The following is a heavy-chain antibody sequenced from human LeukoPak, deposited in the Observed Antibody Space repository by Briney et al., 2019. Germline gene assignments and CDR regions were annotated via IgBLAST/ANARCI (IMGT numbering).Heavy chain of an antibody. V-gene: IGHV4-59*01. CDR3: AREATYYDYVWGSYHYFDY. D-gene: IGHD3-16*02. J-gene: IGHJ4*02. CDR1: GGSISSYY. CDR2: VYYSGSA. Sequence: PSETLSLTCTVSGGSISSYYWSWLRQPPGKGLEWIGYVYYSGSANYNPSLKSRVTISVDTSKNQFSLKLSSVTAADTAVYYCAREATYYDYVWGSYHYFDYWGQGTLVTVSS.